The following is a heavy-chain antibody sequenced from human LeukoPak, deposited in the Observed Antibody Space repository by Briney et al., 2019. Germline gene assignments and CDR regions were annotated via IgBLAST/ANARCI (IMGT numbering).Heavy chain of an antibody. V-gene: IGHV4-39*07. CDR2: IYYSRST. Sequence: SETLSLTCTVSGGSISSSSYYWGWIRQPPGKGLEWIGSIYYSRSTCYNPSLKSRVTISVDTSKNQFSLKLSSVTAADTAVYYCAVVITGYWGQGTLVTVSS. D-gene: IGHD3-22*01. J-gene: IGHJ4*02. CDR3: AVVITGY. CDR1: GGSISSSSYY.